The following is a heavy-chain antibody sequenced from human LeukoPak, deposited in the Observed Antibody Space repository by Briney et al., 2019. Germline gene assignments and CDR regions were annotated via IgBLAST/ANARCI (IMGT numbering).Heavy chain of an antibody. CDR1: GGSVSSGDYY. Sequence: KSSETLSLTCSVSGGSVSSGDYYWSWIRQPPGKGLEWIGYIYYSGSTYYNPSLKSRVSISVDTSKNQFSLKLTSVTAADTAVYYCARDRYFIGFDYWGQGTLVTVSS. CDR3: ARDRYFIGFDY. J-gene: IGHJ4*02. D-gene: IGHD3-9*01. V-gene: IGHV4-30-4*01. CDR2: IYYSGST.